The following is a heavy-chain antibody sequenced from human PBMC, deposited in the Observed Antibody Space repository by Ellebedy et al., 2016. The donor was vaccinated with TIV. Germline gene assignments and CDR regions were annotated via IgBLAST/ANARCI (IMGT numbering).Heavy chain of an antibody. Sequence: GESLKISCKGSGYSFTTYWITWVRQMPGKGMEWMGRIDPSDSYTKYSPSFQGHVTISADKSISTAHLQWNSLKASDTAMYYCARHVNTAMTNEYWGQGTLVTVSS. V-gene: IGHV5-10-1*01. CDR1: GYSFTTYW. CDR3: ARHVNTAMTNEY. CDR2: IDPSDSYT. D-gene: IGHD5-18*01. J-gene: IGHJ4*02.